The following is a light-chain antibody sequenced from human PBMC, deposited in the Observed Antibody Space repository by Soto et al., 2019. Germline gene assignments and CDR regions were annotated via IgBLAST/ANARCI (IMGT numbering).Light chain of an antibody. J-gene: IGLJ1*01. CDR3: CSSAGDYTFV. V-gene: IGLV2-14*01. CDR1: SSDIGAYDY. Sequence: SVLTQPDSVSGTPGQSITISSPGDSSDIGAYDYVSWYQQYPGRVPKLLIHEVTNRPSGHSDRFSGSKSGNTASLTISGLQTEDEPDYCCCSSAGDYTFVFGSGTKVTV. CDR2: EVT.